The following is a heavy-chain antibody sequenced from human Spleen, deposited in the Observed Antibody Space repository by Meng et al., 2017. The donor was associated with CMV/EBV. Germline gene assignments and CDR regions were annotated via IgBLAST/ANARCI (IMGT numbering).Heavy chain of an antibody. CDR2: IYYSGST. D-gene: IGHD2-2*01. V-gene: IGHV4-39*07. J-gene: IGHJ2*01. CDR1: GGSIISSSYY. Sequence: SGGSIISSSYYWGWIRQPPGKGLEWIGSIYYSGSTYYNPSLKSRVTISVDTSKNQFSLKLSSVTAADTAVYYCARVVEVPAPLYFDLCGRGTLVTVSS. CDR3: ARVVEVPAPLYFDL.